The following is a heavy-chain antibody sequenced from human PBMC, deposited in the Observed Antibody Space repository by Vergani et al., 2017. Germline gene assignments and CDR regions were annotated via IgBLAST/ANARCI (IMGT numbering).Heavy chain of an antibody. CDR3: ARERFGELLSSDDYYYYGMDV. CDR1: VGSISSGSSY. D-gene: IGHD3-10*01. Sequence: QVQLQESGPGLVKPSQTLSLTCTVPVGSISSGSSYWSWIRQPAGKGLEWIGRIYTIGRTNYNPSLKSPVPISVDTSKNQFSLKLSSVTAADTAVYYCARERFGELLSSDDYYYYGMDVWGQGTTVTVSS. CDR2: IYTIGRT. V-gene: IGHV4-61*02. J-gene: IGHJ6*02.